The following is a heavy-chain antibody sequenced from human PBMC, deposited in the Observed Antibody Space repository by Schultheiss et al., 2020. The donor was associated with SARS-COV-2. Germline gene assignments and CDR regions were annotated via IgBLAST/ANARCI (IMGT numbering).Heavy chain of an antibody. CDR1: GFTVSSNY. D-gene: IGHD4-17*01. CDR2: IYSGGST. Sequence: GGSLRLSCAASGFTVSSNYMSWVRQAPGKGLEWVSVIYSGGSTYYADSVKGRFTISRDNSKNTLYLQMNSLRAEDTAVYYCARGAWGDYGDYWGQGTLVTVSS. J-gene: IGHJ4*02. CDR3: ARGAWGDYGDY. V-gene: IGHV3-53*05.